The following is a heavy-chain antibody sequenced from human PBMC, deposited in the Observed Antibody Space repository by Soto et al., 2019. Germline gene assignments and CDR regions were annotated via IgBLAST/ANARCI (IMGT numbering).Heavy chain of an antibody. J-gene: IGHJ4*02. Sequence: APGKAFRMASGPTFTIYVMSLLRQAHGKGLEWMGWISAYNGNTNYAQKLQGRVTMTTDTSTSTAYMELRSLRSDDTAVYDCARIYGGTCNDYWGQGTLLTVSS. CDR1: GPTFTIYV. V-gene: IGHV1-18*01. D-gene: IGHD2-15*01. CDR2: ISAYNGNT. CDR3: ARIYGGTCNDY.